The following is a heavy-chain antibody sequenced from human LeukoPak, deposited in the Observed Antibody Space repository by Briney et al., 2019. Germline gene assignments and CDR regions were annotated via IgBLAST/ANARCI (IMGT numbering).Heavy chain of an antibody. V-gene: IGHV1-24*01. CDR3: ARYSSGWYGDY. D-gene: IGHD6-19*01. Sequence: ASVKVSCKVSGYTLTELSMHWVRQAPGKGLEWMGGFDPEDGETIYAQKFQGRVTMTRDTSTSTVYMELSSLRSEDTAVYYCARYSSGWYGDYWGQGTLVTVSS. CDR2: FDPEDGET. CDR1: GYTLTELS. J-gene: IGHJ4*02.